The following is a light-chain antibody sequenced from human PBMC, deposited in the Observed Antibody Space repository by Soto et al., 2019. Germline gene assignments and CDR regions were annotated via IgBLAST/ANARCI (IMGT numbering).Light chain of an antibody. CDR3: AAWDDSLNGRHV. J-gene: IGLJ1*01. CDR1: SSNFGSNT. Sequence: QSVLTQPPSASGTPGQRVTISCSGSSSNFGSNTVNWFQQLPGTAPKLLIYSDNRRPSGVPGRFSGSKSGTSASLAISGLQSEDEADYYCAAWDDSLNGRHVFGTGTKVTVL. CDR2: SDN. V-gene: IGLV1-44*01.